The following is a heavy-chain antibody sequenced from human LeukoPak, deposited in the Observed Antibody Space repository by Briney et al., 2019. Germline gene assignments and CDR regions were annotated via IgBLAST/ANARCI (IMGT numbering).Heavy chain of an antibody. V-gene: IGHV4-39*01. J-gene: IGHJ4*02. CDR2: IYYSGST. CDR3: ARGFPVTRGYSYGPIDY. Sequence: SETLSLTCTVSGGSISSSSYSWGWIRQPPGKGLEWMGRIYYSGSTYYNPSLKSRVTISVDTSKNQFSLKLSSWTAADTAVYYCARGFPVTRGYSYGPIDYWGQGTLVTVSS. D-gene: IGHD5-18*01. CDR1: GGSISSSSYS.